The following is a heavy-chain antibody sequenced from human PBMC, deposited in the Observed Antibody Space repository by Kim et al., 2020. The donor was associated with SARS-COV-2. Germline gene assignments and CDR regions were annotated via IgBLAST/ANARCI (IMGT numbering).Heavy chain of an antibody. J-gene: IGHJ4*03. D-gene: IGHD3-10*01. CDR1: GFPFSSFA. V-gene: IGHV3-23*01. CDR3: AKERLHAVGGVIQENGY. CDR2: ISAGGSGI. Sequence: GGSLRLSCAVSGFPFSSFAMSWVRQAPGKGPEWISAISAGGSGIYYADSVKGRFSISRDNSKNTLSLQMNGLRSEDTAVYYCAKERLHAVGGVIQENGY.